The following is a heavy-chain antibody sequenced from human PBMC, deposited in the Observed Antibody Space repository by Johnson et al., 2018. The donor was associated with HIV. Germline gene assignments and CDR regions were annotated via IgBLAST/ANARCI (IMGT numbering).Heavy chain of an antibody. CDR2: ISYDGSNK. J-gene: IGHJ3*02. Sequence: QVQLVESGGGVVQPGRSLRLSCAASGFTFSSYGMHWVRQAPGKGLEWVAVISYDGSNKYYADSVKGRFTISRDISKNTLHLQMNSLRAEDTAVYYCAKGGGSYSDAFDIWGQGTMVTVSS. V-gene: IGHV3-30*18. CDR1: GFTFSSYG. D-gene: IGHD1-26*01. CDR3: AKGGGSYSDAFDI.